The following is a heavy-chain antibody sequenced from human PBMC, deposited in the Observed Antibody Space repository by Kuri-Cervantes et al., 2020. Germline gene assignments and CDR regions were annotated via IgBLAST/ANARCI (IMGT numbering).Heavy chain of an antibody. J-gene: IGHJ4*02. Sequence: SETLSLTCAVYGGSFSGYYWSWIRQPPGKGLEWIGEINHSGSTNYNPSLQSRVTISIDTSKNQFSLKLSSVTAADTAVYYCARVRLTGGRGGFDYWGQGTLVAVSS. V-gene: IGHV4-34*01. CDR1: GGSFSGYY. D-gene: IGHD7-27*01. CDR3: ARVRLTGGRGGFDY. CDR2: INHSGST.